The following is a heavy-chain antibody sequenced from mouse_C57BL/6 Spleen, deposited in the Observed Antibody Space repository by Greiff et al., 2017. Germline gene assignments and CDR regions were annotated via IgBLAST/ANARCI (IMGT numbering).Heavy chain of an antibody. V-gene: IGHV1-42*01. CDR2: INPSTGGT. Sequence: EVQLQQSGPELVKPGASVTISCKASGYSFTGYYMNWVKQSPEKSLEWIGEINPSTGGTTYNQKFKAKATLTVDKSSSTAYMQLKSLTSEDSAVYYCANYYDYDEPYWGQGTLVTVSA. D-gene: IGHD2-4*01. CDR1: GYSFTGYY. J-gene: IGHJ3*01. CDR3: ANYYDYDEPY.